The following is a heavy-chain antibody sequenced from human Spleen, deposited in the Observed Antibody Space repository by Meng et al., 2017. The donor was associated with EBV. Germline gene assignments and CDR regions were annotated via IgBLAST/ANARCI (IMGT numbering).Heavy chain of an antibody. J-gene: IGHJ4*02. CDR2: ISHSGST. Sequence: VPRRGSLVGTISITCAVSAGSIIRCGLWCWYRHPPGRGLRWIGEISHSGSTTYTPSLKIRVTISVDKSKTQFSLKLGSVTAADTAMYYFARVELGSAYYFDYWGQGTLVTVSS. V-gene: IGHV4-4*02. CDR1: AGSIIRCGL. D-gene: IGHD3-10*01. CDR3: ARVELGSAYYFDY.